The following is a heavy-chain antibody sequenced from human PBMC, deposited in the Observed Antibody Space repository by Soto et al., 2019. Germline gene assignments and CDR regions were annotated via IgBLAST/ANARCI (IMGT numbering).Heavy chain of an antibody. V-gene: IGHV3-30*18. CDR2: ISYDGSNK. CDR3: AKDPGSTIFGVVINYYYYMDV. CDR1: GFTFSSYG. D-gene: IGHD3-3*01. J-gene: IGHJ6*03. Sequence: GGSLRLSCAASGFTFSSYGMHWVRQAPGKGLEWVAVISYDGSNKYYADSVKGLFTISGDNSKNTLYLQMNGLRAEDRAVYYCAKDPGSTIFGVVINYYYYMDVWGKGTTVTVSS.